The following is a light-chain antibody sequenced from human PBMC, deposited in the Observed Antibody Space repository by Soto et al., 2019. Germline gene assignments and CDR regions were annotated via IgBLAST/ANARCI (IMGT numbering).Light chain of an antibody. V-gene: IGKV1-5*03. CDR1: QRISSS. Sequence: IHITQSPSTLSASVGDRVTSTCRASQRISSSLAWYQQKPGKAPKLLIYTASTLESGVPSRFSGSGSGTEFTLTISSLQPDDFATYYCQHYNSYSEAFGQGTKVDIK. CDR3: QHYNSYSEA. CDR2: TAS. J-gene: IGKJ1*01.